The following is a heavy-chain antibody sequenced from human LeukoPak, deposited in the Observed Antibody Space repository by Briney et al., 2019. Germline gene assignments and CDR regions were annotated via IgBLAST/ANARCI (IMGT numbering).Heavy chain of an antibody. V-gene: IGHV4-59*11. D-gene: IGHD2-2*01. CDR1: GESIGSHY. Sequence: SETLSLTCNVYGESIGSHYWGWTRQSPGKGLESISYVTNSGTTKSNTLLKSRVTFSNNTSKNHISLRLSSVTAADTAVFFGARFVVVRGPMEYYYYYMGVWGRGTTVIVSS. CDR2: VTNSGTT. J-gene: IGHJ6*03. CDR3: ARFVVVRGPMEYYYYYMGV.